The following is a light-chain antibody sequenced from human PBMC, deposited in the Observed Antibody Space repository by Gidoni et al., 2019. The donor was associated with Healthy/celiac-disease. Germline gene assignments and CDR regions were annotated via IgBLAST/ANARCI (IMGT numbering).Light chain of an antibody. V-gene: IGKV1-8*01. CDR1: QGISSY. CDR2: AAS. Sequence: AIRITQSPSSLSASTGDRVTITCRASQGISSYLAWYQQKPGKAPKLLIYAASTLQSGVPSRFSGSGSGTDFPLTISCLQYEDFATYYCQQYYSYPFTFGPGTKVDIK. J-gene: IGKJ3*01. CDR3: QQYYSYPFT.